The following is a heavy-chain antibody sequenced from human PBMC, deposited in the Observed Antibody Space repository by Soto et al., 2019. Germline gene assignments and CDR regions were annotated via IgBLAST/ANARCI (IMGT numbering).Heavy chain of an antibody. CDR3: AKLGQRWIQLWTGFDP. J-gene: IGHJ5*02. CDR2: ISGSGGST. V-gene: IGHV3-23*01. D-gene: IGHD5-18*01. CDR1: GFTFSNYA. Sequence: PGGSLRLSCAASGFTFSNYAMSWVRQAPGKGLEWVSVISGSGGSTYYADSVKGRFTTSRDNSKNTLYLQMNSLRVEDTAVYYCAKLGQRWIQLWTGFDPWGQGTLVTVSS.